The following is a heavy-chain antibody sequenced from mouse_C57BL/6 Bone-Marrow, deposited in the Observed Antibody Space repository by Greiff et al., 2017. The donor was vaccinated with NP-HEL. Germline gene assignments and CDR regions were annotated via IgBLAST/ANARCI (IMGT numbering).Heavy chain of an antibody. V-gene: IGHV1-85*01. Sequence: VKLVESGPELVKPGASVKLSCKASGYTFTSYDINWVKQRPGPGLEWIGWIYPRDGSTMYNEKFKGKATLTVDTSSSTAYMELHSLTSEDSAVYFCARWRSSHYWYFDVWGKGTTVTVSS. CDR1: GYTFTSYD. D-gene: IGHD1-1*01. CDR3: ARWRSSHYWYFDV. J-gene: IGHJ1*03. CDR2: IYPRDGST.